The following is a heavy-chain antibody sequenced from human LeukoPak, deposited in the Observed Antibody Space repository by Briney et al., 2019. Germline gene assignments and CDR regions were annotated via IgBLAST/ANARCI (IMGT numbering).Heavy chain of an antibody. CDR3: AKSGGVYYFDY. J-gene: IGHJ4*02. CDR1: GFTFSSYA. D-gene: IGHD2-8*01. Sequence: GGSLRLSCAASGFTFSSYAMHWVRQAPGKGLEWVAVISYDGSNKYYADSVKGRFTISRDNSKNTLYLQMNSLRAEDTAVYYCAKSGGVYYFDYWGQGTLVTVSS. CDR2: ISYDGSNK. V-gene: IGHV3-30-3*02.